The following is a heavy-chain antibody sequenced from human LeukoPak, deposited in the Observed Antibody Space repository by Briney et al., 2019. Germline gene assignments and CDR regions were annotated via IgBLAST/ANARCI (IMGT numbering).Heavy chain of an antibody. CDR3: PREIDMVRGVIPVYYGMDA. J-gene: IGHJ6*02. CDR2: ISTYNGNT. V-gene: IGHV1-18*01. Sequence: ASLKLSCTASGYTFTSYGISWVRQAPGQGLEWMGWISTYNGNTNYAQKRPGRVTITTDTTTRTPYMELRRMRSAHTAVYYCPREIDMVRGVIPVYYGMDAWGQGTTVTVSS. D-gene: IGHD3-10*01. CDR1: GYTFTSYG.